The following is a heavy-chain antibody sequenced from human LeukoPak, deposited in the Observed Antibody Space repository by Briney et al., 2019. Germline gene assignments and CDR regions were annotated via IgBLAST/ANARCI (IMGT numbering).Heavy chain of an antibody. J-gene: IGHJ3*02. CDR2: ISGSGGST. CDR1: GFTFSSYA. Sequence: PGGSLRLSCAASGFTFSSYAMSWVRQAPGKGLEWVSAISGSGGSTYYADSVKGRFTISRDNSKNTLYLQMNSLRAEDTAVYCCATLDGSGLTYDAFDIWGQGAMVTVSS. D-gene: IGHD3-10*01. CDR3: ATLDGSGLTYDAFDI. V-gene: IGHV3-23*01.